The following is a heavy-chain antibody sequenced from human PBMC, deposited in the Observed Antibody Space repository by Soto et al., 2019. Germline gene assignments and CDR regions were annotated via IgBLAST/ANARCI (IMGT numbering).Heavy chain of an antibody. D-gene: IGHD3-9*01. Sequence: QVQLIQSGAEVKRPGASLKVSCRASGYAFNTYGVSWVRQAPGQGLEWVGWISTSNGHTNFAQDFQGRVTLTTDTSTSTAYMELRSLTSDDTAVYYCVRDLPSAAPFFEPWGQGTLVTVSS. CDR3: VRDLPSAAPFFEP. V-gene: IGHV1-18*01. CDR1: GYAFNTYG. CDR2: ISTSNGHT. J-gene: IGHJ5*02.